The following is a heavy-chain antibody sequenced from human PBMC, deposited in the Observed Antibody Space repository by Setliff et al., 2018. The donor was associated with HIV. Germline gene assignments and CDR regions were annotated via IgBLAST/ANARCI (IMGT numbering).Heavy chain of an antibody. D-gene: IGHD5-12*01. CDR3: VRGWDDKVSTIWAPYYYYMDV. CDR2: INHSGST. J-gene: IGHJ6*03. CDR1: GGSLNGFY. Sequence: PSETLSLTCAFYGGSLNGFYWSWIRQSPGKGLEWIGEINHSGSTNYNPSLKSRVTIRVDTSKNQFSLEVTAVTAADTAVYYCVRGWDDKVSTIWAPYYYYMDVWGKGTTVTV. V-gene: IGHV4-34*01.